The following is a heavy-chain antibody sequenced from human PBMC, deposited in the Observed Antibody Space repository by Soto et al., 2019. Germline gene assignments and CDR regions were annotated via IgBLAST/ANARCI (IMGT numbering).Heavy chain of an antibody. Sequence: ASVKVSCKASGYTFTSYDINWVRQATGQGFEYLGWMNPNSGNTDYAHNFQGRVTMTSNTSINTAYMELSSLRSEDTAVYFCARGYYYDVSGFGNWFDPWGQGTVVTVSS. CDR2: MNPNSGNT. J-gene: IGHJ5*02. D-gene: IGHD3-22*01. CDR1: GYTFTSYD. V-gene: IGHV1-8*01. CDR3: ARGYYYDVSGFGNWFDP.